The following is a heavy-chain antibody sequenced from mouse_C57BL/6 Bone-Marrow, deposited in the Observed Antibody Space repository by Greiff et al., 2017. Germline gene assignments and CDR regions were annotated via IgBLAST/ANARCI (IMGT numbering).Heavy chain of an antibody. Sequence: VQLQQSGAELVRPGTSVKVSCKACGYAFTNYLIEWVKQRPGQGLEWIGVINPGSGGTNYNEKFKGKATLTADKSSSTAYMQLSSLTSEDSAVYFCARFPLGDWYFDVWGTGTTVTVSS. J-gene: IGHJ1*03. CDR3: ARFPLGDWYFDV. CDR1: GYAFTNYL. V-gene: IGHV1-54*01. CDR2: INPGSGGT. D-gene: IGHD3-3*01.